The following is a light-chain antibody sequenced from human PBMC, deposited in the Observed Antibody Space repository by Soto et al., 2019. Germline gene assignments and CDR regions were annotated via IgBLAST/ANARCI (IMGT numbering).Light chain of an antibody. V-gene: IGKV3-11*01. CDR2: DAS. CDR1: QSVSSY. J-gene: IGKJ5*01. Sequence: EIVMTESPATLSVSPGERATLSCRASQSVSSYLAWYQQKPGQAPRLLIYDASNRATGIPARFSGSGSGTDFTLTISSLEPEDFAVYYCQQRSNRPITFGQGTRLEIK. CDR3: QQRSNRPIT.